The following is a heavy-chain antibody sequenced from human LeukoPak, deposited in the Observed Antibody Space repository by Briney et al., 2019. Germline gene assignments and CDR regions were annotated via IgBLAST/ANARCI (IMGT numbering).Heavy chain of an antibody. CDR2: ISTGGSNI. Sequence: GGSLRLSCAASGFIFRNYTMNWVRQAPGKGVEWVSSISTGGSNIVYADSVKGRFTIPRDNAKNSLYLQMNSLRAEDTAVYYCTRVLYYDSTGYFGLGYWGQGTLVTVSS. V-gene: IGHV3-21*01. CDR1: GFIFRNYT. D-gene: IGHD3-22*01. CDR3: TRVLYYDSTGYFGLGY. J-gene: IGHJ4*02.